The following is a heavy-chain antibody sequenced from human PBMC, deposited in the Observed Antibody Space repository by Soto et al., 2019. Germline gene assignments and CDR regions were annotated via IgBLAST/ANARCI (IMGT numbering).Heavy chain of an antibody. Sequence: ASVKVSCKASGGTFSSYAISWVRQAPGQGLEWMGGIIPIFGTANYAQKFQGRVTITADESTSTAYMELSSLRSEDTAVYYCAREDSSSWYQGSYNWFDPWGQGTLVTVSS. D-gene: IGHD6-13*01. CDR3: AREDSSSWYQGSYNWFDP. V-gene: IGHV1-69*13. CDR2: IIPIFGTA. J-gene: IGHJ5*02. CDR1: GGTFSSYA.